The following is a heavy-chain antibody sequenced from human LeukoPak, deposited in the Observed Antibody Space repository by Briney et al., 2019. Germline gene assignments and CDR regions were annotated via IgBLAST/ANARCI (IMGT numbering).Heavy chain of an antibody. V-gene: IGHV3-30*04. D-gene: IGHD3-10*01. CDR1: GFTFSSYA. J-gene: IGHJ6*02. CDR2: ISYDGSNK. CDR3: ARDLSSMVRGVIITSGRDYYYGMDV. Sequence: GGSLRLSCAASGFTFSSYAMHWVRQAPGKGLEWVAVISYDGSNKYYADSVKGRFTISRDNSKNTLYLQMNSLRAEDTAVYYCARDLSSMVRGVIITSGRDYYYGMDVWGQGTTVTVSS.